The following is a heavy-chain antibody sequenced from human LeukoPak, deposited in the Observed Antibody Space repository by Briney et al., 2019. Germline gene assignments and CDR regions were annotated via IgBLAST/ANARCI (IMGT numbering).Heavy chain of an antibody. CDR2: IIPIFGTA. J-gene: IGHJ4*02. Sequence: SVKVSCKASGGTFSSYAISWVPQAPGQGLEWMGGIIPIFGTANYAQKFQGRVTSTADESTSTAYMELSSLRSEDTAVYYCARDPGPTTTGDYWGQGTLVTVSS. CDR3: ARDPGPTTTGDY. V-gene: IGHV1-69*13. CDR1: GGTFSSYA. D-gene: IGHD4-17*01.